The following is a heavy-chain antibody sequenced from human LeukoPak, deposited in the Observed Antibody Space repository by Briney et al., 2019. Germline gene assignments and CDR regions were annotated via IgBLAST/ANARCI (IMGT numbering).Heavy chain of an antibody. CDR3: ARDQAYFDY. V-gene: IGHV3-33*01. J-gene: IGHJ4*02. CDR1: AFTFNSYG. CDR2: IWYDGSNK. Sequence: GGSLRLSCAVSAFTFNSYGMHWVRQAPGKGLEWVAVIWYDGSNKYCADSVKGRFTISRDNSKNTLYLQMNSLRTEDTAVYYCARDQAYFDYWGQGTLVTVSS.